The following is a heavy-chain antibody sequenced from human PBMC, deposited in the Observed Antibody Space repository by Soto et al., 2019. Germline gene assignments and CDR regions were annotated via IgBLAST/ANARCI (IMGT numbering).Heavy chain of an antibody. CDR2: INAGNGNT. D-gene: IGHD3-16*02. CDR3: ARDGITFGGVIVALDY. V-gene: IGHV1-3*01. J-gene: IGHJ4*02. Sequence: ASVKVSCKASGYTFTSYAMHWVRQAPGQRLEWMGWINAGNGNTKYSQKFQGRVTITRDTSASTAYMELSSLRSEDTAVYYCARDGITFGGVIVALDYWGQGTLVTVSS. CDR1: GYTFTSYA.